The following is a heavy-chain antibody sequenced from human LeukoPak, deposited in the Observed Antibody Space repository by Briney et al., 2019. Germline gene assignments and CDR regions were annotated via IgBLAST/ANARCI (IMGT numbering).Heavy chain of an antibody. J-gene: IGHJ4*02. Sequence: GGSLRLSCAASGFTFSSYAMHWVRQAPGKGLEWVAVISYDGSNKYYADSVKGRFTISRDKSKNTLYLQMNSLRAEDTAVYYCARPVGYYSYFDYWGQGTLVTVSS. V-gene: IGHV3-30-3*01. CDR1: GFTFSSYA. D-gene: IGHD3-22*01. CDR3: ARPVGYYSYFDY. CDR2: ISYDGSNK.